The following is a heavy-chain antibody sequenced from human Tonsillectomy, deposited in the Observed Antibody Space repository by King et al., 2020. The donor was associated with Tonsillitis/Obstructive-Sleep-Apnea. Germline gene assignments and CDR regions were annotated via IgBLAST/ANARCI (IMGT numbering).Heavy chain of an antibody. CDR2: IYYSGST. CDR3: ARDGSLGAAGWFDP. CDR1: GGSISSYY. D-gene: IGHD6-13*01. V-gene: IGHV4-59*01. J-gene: IGHJ5*02. Sequence: VQLQESGPGLVKPSETLSLTCTVSGGSISSYYWSWIRQPPGKGLEWIGYIYYSGSTNYNPSLKSRVTISVDTSKNQFSLQLSSVTAADTAVYYCARDGSLGAAGWFDPWGQGTLVTVSS.